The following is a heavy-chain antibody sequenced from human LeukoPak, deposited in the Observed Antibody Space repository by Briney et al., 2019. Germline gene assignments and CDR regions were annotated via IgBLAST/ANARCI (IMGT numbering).Heavy chain of an antibody. CDR3: ARQRGNYYFPGFDY. CDR2: VYYSGST. CDR1: GGSISNRNYY. Sequence: SETLSLTCTVSGGSISNRNYYWGWIRQPPGKGLEWIGTVYYSGSTYYNPSLKSRVTISVDPSKDQFSLRLSSVIAADTAVFYCARQRGNYYFPGFDYWGQGTPVTVSS. J-gene: IGHJ4*02. V-gene: IGHV4-39*01. D-gene: IGHD1-26*01.